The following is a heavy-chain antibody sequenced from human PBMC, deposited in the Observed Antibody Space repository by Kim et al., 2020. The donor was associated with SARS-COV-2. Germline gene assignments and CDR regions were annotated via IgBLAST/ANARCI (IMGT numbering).Heavy chain of an antibody. J-gene: IGHJ4*02. CDR3: TRVRIFGVVILPGRYYFDY. Sequence: GRFTISRDDSKSIAYLQMNSLKTEDTAVYYCTRVRIFGVVILPGRYYFDYWGQGTLVTVSS. D-gene: IGHD3-3*01. V-gene: IGHV3-49*02.